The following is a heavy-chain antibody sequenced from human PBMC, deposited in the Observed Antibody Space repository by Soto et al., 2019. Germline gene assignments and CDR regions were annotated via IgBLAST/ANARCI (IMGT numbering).Heavy chain of an antibody. J-gene: IGHJ6*02. CDR3: AREASYCTNGVCPAGMDV. D-gene: IGHD2-8*01. CDR2: ISYDGSNK. V-gene: IGHV3-30-3*01. CDR1: GFTFSSYA. Sequence: GGSLRLSCAASGFTFSSYAMHWVRQAPGKGLEWVAVISYDGSNKYYADSVKGRFTISRDNSKNTLYLQMNSLRAEDTAVYYCAREASYCTNGVCPAGMDVWGQGTTVTVSS.